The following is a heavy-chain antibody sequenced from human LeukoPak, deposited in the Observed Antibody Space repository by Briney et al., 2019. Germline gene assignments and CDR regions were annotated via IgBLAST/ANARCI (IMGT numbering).Heavy chain of an antibody. CDR2: IIPILGIA. CDR1: GGTFSSYT. D-gene: IGHD1-26*01. CDR3: ARHSGSSSFDY. Sequence: SVKVSCKASGGTFSSYTISWVRQAPGQGLEWMGRIIPILGIANYAQKFQGRVTITADKSTSTAYMELCSLRSEDTAVYYYARHSGSSSFDYWGQGTLVTVSS. J-gene: IGHJ4*02. V-gene: IGHV1-69*02.